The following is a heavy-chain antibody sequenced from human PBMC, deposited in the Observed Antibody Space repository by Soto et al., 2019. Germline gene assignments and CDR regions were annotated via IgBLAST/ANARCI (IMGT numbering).Heavy chain of an antibody. CDR1: GFTFSSYS. D-gene: IGHD3-22*01. J-gene: IGHJ4*02. CDR3: ARVLGYYDSSGPTG. Sequence: EVQLVESGGGLVQPGGSLRLSCEASGFTFSSYSMNWVRQAPGKGLEWVSYISSSSSTIYYADSVKGRFTISRDNAKNSLYLQMNSLRDEDPAVYYCARVLGYYDSSGPTGWGQGTLVTVSS. CDR2: ISSSSSTI. V-gene: IGHV3-48*02.